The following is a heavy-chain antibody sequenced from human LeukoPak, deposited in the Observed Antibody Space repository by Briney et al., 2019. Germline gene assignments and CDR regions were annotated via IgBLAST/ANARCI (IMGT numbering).Heavy chain of an antibody. CDR2: ISGYSGNA. D-gene: IGHD6-13*01. V-gene: IGHV1-18*01. Sequence: ASVKVSCNTSGYTFTNFGLTWVRQAPGQGLEWLGWISGYSGNANYAQKFQDRVDMTTDRSTGTAYMELRSVRSDDTAVYFCARCYSSSWQRLDNWGQGTLVTVSS. CDR3: ARCYSSSWQRLDN. CDR1: GYTFTNFG. J-gene: IGHJ4*02.